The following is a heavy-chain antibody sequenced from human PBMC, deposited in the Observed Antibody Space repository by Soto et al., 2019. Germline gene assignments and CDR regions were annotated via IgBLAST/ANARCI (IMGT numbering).Heavy chain of an antibody. V-gene: IGHV4-34*01. J-gene: IGHJ4*01. CDR3: AKRITIFYYFDY. CDR2: INHSGST. CDR1: GGSFSDYY. Sequence: SETLSLTCAVYGGSFSDYYWIWIRQPPGKGLEWIGEINHSGSTNYNPSLKSRVTISVDTSKNQFSLKLSSVTAADTAVYYCAKRITIFYYFDYWGHGTPVTVSS. D-gene: IGHD3-3*01.